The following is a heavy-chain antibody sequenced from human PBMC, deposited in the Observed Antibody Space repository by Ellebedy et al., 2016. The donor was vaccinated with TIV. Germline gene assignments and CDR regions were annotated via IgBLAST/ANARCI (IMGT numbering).Heavy chain of an antibody. CDR2: IKQDGGEK. D-gene: IGHD3-10*01. Sequence: GESLKISCAASGFTFSNNWMGSVRQAPGKGLEWVANIKQDGGEKYYVDSVKGRFIISRDNAKNSLYLQMNSLRVEDTAVYYCTRDYYGSGPDLDNWGQGTLVTVSS. J-gene: IGHJ4*02. CDR3: TRDYYGSGPDLDN. CDR1: GFTFSNNW. V-gene: IGHV3-7*04.